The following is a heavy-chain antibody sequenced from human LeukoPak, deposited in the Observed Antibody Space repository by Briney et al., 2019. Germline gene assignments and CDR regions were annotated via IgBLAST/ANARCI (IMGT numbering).Heavy chain of an antibody. CDR1: GFTFSAYA. V-gene: IGHV3-7*02. J-gene: IGHJ6*02. Sequence: GGSLRLSCEASGFTFSAYAMTWVRQAPGKGLEWVANIKQDGSEKYYVDSVKGRFTISRDNAKNSVSLQMNSLRADDTAVYHCMMSLTAHYYYGMDVWGQGTTVTVSS. CDR2: IKQDGSEK. CDR3: MMSLTAHYYYGMDV. D-gene: IGHD2-21*02.